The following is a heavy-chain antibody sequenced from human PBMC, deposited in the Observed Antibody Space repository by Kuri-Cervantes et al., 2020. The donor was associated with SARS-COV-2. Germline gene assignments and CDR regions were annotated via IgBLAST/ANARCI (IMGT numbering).Heavy chain of an antibody. D-gene: IGHD4-17*01. CDR1: GYSISSGYY. V-gene: IGHV4-61*01. Sequence: ESLKISCAVSGYSISSGYYWSWIRQPPGKGLEWIGYIYYSGSTNYNPSLKSRVTISVDTSKNQFSLKLSSVTAADTAVYYCARAPPRRYGDYGIDYWGQGTLVTVSS. J-gene: IGHJ4*02. CDR3: ARAPPRRYGDYGIDY. CDR2: IYYSGST.